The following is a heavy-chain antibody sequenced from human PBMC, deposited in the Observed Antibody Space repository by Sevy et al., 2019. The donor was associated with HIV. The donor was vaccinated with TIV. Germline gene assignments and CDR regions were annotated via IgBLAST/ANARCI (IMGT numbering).Heavy chain of an antibody. CDR1: GHTLNTLS. Sequence: ASVKVSCKVSGHTLNTLSMHWVRQAPGKGLEWMGSFDPEDGETIYAQKFRGRLTMTEDTATDTAYMDLSSLRSEDTAVYYCATTKDYYESSGSPFDHWGQGTLVTVSS. V-gene: IGHV1-24*01. CDR2: FDPEDGET. J-gene: IGHJ4*02. D-gene: IGHD3-22*01. CDR3: ATTKDYYESSGSPFDH.